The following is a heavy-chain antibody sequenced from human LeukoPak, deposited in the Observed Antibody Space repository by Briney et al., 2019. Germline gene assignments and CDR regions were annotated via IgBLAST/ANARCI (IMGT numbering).Heavy chain of an antibody. Sequence: GGSLRLSCGASGFTFNSYAMNWVRQAPGKGLEWVSSISSSSSYIYYADSVKGRFTISRDNAKNSLYLQMNSLRAEDTAVYYCARALPDIVVVVAATIYFDYWGQGTLVTVSS. J-gene: IGHJ4*02. CDR3: ARALPDIVVVVAATIYFDY. V-gene: IGHV3-21*01. CDR1: GFTFNSYA. D-gene: IGHD2-15*01. CDR2: ISSSSSYI.